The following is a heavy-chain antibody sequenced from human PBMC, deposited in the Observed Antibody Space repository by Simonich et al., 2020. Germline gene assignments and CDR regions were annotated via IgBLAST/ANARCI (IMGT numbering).Heavy chain of an antibody. CDR3: ARHAGFAFDI. Sequence: QLQLQESGPGLVKPSETLSLTCPVSGGSISSSSYYWGWIRQPPGKGLEWIGSIYYSGSTSYNPSLKSRFTISVDTSKNQFSLKLSSVTAADTAVYYCARHAGFAFDIWGQGTMVTVSS. CDR1: GGSISSSSYY. J-gene: IGHJ3*02. V-gene: IGHV4-39*01. CDR2: IYYSGST. D-gene: IGHD6-13*01.